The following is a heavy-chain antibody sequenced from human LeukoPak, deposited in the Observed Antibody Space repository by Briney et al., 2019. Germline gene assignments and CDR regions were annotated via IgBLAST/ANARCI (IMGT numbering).Heavy chain of an antibody. V-gene: IGHV4-34*01. CDR1: GGSLSVYY. CDR2: INHSGST. Sequence: PLETLTLICGVYGGSLSVYYWSGLRQPPGKGLEWIGEINHSGSTNYNPSLKSRVTISVDTSKNQFSLRLSSVTAADTAVYYCEKHIYDRPGRPFYYCGDGELLTVSS. D-gene: IGHD2-15*01. J-gene: IGHJ4*03. CDR3: EKHIYDRPGRPFYY.